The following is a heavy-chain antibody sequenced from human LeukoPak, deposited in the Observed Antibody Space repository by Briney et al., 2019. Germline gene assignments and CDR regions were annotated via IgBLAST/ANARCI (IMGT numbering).Heavy chain of an antibody. Sequence: GGSLRLSCAASGFTFSSYSMNWVRQAPGKGLEWVSSITSSSSYIYYADSVKGRFTISRDNAKNSLYLQMNSLRAEDTAVYYCASMGWAAAGDKGGYFDYWGQGTLVTVSS. V-gene: IGHV3-21*01. D-gene: IGHD6-13*01. CDR3: ASMGWAAAGDKGGYFDY. CDR1: GFTFSSYS. CDR2: ITSSSSYI. J-gene: IGHJ4*02.